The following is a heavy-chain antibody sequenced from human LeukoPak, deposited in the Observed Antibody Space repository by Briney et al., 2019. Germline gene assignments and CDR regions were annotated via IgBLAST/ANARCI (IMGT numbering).Heavy chain of an antibody. V-gene: IGHV3-21*01. J-gene: IGHJ4*02. CDR2: ISSSSSYI. D-gene: IGHD5-12*01. Sequence: GGSLRLSRAASGFTFSSYSMNWVRQAPGKGLEWVSSISSSSSYIYYADSVKGRSTISRDNAKNSLYLQMNSLRAEDTAVYYCARLADSDYDRWGQGTLVTVSS. CDR3: ARLADSDYDR. CDR1: GFTFSSYS.